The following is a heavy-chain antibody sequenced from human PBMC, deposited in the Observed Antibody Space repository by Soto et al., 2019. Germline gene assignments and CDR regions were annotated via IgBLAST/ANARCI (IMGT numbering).Heavy chain of an antibody. CDR1: GYTFTGYY. CDR2: INPNSGGT. V-gene: IGHV1-2*02. D-gene: IGHD3-10*01. CDR3: ARGSLTMVRGSRRWFDP. J-gene: IGHJ5*02. Sequence: ASVKVSCKASGYTFTGYYMHWVRQAPGQGPEWMGWINPNSGGTNYAQKFQGRVTMTRDTSISTAYMELSRLRSDDTAVHYCARGSLTMVRGSRRWFDPWGQGTLVTVSS.